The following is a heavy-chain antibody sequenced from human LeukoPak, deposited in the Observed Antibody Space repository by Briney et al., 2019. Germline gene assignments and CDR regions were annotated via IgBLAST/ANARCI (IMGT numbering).Heavy chain of an antibody. Sequence: KPGGSLRLSCAASGFTFSDYYMSWIRQAPGKGLEWVSYISSSSSYIYYADSVKGRFTISRDNAKNSLYLQMNSLRAEDTAVYYCARATVEMATFDAFDIWGQGTMVTVSS. V-gene: IGHV3-11*06. D-gene: IGHD5-24*01. CDR1: GFTFSDYY. CDR2: ISSSSSYI. J-gene: IGHJ3*02. CDR3: ARATVEMATFDAFDI.